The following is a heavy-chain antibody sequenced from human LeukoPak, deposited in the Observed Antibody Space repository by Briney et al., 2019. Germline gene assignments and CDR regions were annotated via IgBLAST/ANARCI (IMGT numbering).Heavy chain of an antibody. V-gene: IGHV3-30*02. CDR3: AKDRGRGYSYGYADY. Sequence: GGSLRLSCAASGFTFSSYGMHWVHQAPGKGLEWVAFIRYDGSNKYYADSVKGRFTISRDNSKSTLYLQMNSLRAEDTAVYYCAKDRGRGYSYGYADYWGQGTLVTVSS. D-gene: IGHD5-18*01. CDR2: IRYDGSNK. CDR1: GFTFSSYG. J-gene: IGHJ4*02.